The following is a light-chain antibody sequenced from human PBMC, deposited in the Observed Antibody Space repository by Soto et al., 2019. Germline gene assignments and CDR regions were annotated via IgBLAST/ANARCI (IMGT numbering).Light chain of an antibody. CDR2: GAS. V-gene: IGKV3-15*01. CDR1: QSVSSS. CDR3: QQYQNWPLIT. J-gene: IGKJ5*01. Sequence: EIVLTQSPGTVSLSPGERATLSCRASQSVSSSQLAWYQHKPGQTPRLLIYGASTRATGIPDRFSGSRSGTEFTLTISSLQSADFADYYCQQYQNWPLITVGQGTRREIK.